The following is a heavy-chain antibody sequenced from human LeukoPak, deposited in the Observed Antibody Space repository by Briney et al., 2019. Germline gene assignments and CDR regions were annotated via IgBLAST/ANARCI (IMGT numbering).Heavy chain of an antibody. V-gene: IGHV3-33*01. D-gene: IGHD1-26*01. CDR1: GFTFSSYG. CDR3: ARDPGSYYPNFDY. Sequence: GGSLRLSCAVSGFTFSSYGMHWVRRAPGKGLEWVAVIWYDGSNKYYADSVKGRFTISRDNSKNTLYLQMNSLRAEDTAVYYCARDPGSYYPNFDYWGQGTLVTVSS. CDR2: IWYDGSNK. J-gene: IGHJ4*02.